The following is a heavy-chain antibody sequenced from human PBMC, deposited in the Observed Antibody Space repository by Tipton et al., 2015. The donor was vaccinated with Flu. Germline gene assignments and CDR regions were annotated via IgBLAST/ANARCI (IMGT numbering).Heavy chain of an antibody. CDR2: IYYSGST. Sequence: TLSLTCTVSGASISSTTYYWGWIRQPPGKGLEWIGSIYYSGSTYYNPSLKSRVTISIDTSKNHFSLKLTSVTAADTAVYYCARHSRSPVGGPAFDIWGQGTMVTVSS. V-gene: IGHV4-39*01. J-gene: IGHJ3*02. D-gene: IGHD3-10*01. CDR1: GASISSTTYY. CDR3: ARHSRSPVGGPAFDI.